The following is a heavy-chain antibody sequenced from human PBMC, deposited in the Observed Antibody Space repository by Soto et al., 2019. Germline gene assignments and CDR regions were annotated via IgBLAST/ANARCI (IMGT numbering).Heavy chain of an antibody. D-gene: IGHD4-4*01. CDR1: GFTVSSYW. V-gene: IGHV3-74*01. CDR3: ARSAYSNYFYYYYIGV. CDR2: INSDGRIT. Sequence: EVQLVESGGGLVQPGGSLRLSCAASGFTVSSYWMHWVRQSPGKGLVWVSRINSDGRITNYADSVKVRFTISSDNAKNTVYLQMNILRAEDTAVYYCARSAYSNYFYYYYIGVWGKGTTVTVSS. J-gene: IGHJ6*03.